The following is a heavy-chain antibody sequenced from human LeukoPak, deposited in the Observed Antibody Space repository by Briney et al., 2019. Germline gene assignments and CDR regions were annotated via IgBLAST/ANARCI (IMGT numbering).Heavy chain of an antibody. CDR2: IYYSGST. D-gene: IGHD3-10*01. CDR3: ARDPMVRGVIGAFDI. V-gene: IGHV4-59*12. J-gene: IGHJ3*02. CDR1: GGSISSYY. Sequence: PSETLSLTCTVSGGSISSYYWSWIRQPPGKGLEWIGYIYYSGSTYYNPSLKSRVTISVDTSKNQFSLKLSSVTAADTAVYYCARDPMVRGVIGAFDIWGQGTMVTVSS.